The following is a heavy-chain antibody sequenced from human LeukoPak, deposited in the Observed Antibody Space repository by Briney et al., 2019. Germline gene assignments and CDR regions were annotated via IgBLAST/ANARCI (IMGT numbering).Heavy chain of an antibody. V-gene: IGHV4-34*01. CDR2: IHHSGGT. CDR3: ARGLLGGAAS. CDR1: GGSFSGYY. D-gene: IGHD2-15*01. J-gene: IGHJ5*02. Sequence: SETLSLTCAVYGGSFSGYYWSWIRQPPGKGLEWIGEIHHSGGTSYNPSLKSRVTISVDMSKNRISLRLTSMTAADTAVYYCARGLLGGAASWGQGTLVTVSS.